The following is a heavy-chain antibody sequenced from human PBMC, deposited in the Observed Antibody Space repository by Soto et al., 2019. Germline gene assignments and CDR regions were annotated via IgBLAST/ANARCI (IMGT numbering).Heavy chain of an antibody. CDR1: GYSFTSYW. J-gene: IGHJ4*02. CDR2: IYPGDSDT. V-gene: IGHV5-51*01. CDR3: ARAGIAVPHPGPDHFDY. Sequence: GESLKISCKGSGYSFTSYWIGWVRQLPGKGLEWMGIIYPGDSDTRYSPSFQGQVTISADKSISTAYLQWSSLKASDTAMYYCARAGIAVPHPGPDHFDYWGQGTLVTVSS. D-gene: IGHD6-19*01.